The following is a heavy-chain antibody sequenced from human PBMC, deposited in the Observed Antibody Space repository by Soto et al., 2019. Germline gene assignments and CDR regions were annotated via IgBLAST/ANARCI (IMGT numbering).Heavy chain of an antibody. D-gene: IGHD6-13*01. CDR2: ISYDGSNK. Sequence: PGGSLRLSCAASGFTFSSYAMHWVRQAPGKGLEWVAVISYDGSNKYYADSVKGRFTISRDNSKNTLYLQMNSLRAEDTAVYYCAREPYSSSWYLYYYYYYGMDVWGQGTTVTVSS. CDR1: GFTFSSYA. V-gene: IGHV3-30-3*01. J-gene: IGHJ6*02. CDR3: AREPYSSSWYLYYYYYYGMDV.